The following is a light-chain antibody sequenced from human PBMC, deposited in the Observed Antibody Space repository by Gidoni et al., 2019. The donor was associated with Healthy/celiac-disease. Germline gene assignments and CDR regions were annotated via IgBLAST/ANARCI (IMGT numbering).Light chain of an antibody. J-gene: IGKJ2*01. CDR3: QQYNNWPRT. CDR2: GAS. CDR1: QSVSSN. V-gene: IGKV3-15*01. Sequence: EIVMTQSPATLSVSPGERATLSCRASQSVSSNLAWYHQKPGQAPRLLIYGASTRATGIPARFSGSGSGTEFTLTIRSPQSEDFAVYYCQQYNNWPRTFGQGTKLEIK.